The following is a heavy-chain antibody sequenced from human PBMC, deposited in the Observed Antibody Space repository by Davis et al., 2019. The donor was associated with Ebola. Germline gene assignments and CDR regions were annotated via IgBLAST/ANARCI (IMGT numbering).Heavy chain of an antibody. CDR3: AKDRAYGGPTGDY. V-gene: IGHV3-30*18. CDR2: ISYDGSNK. D-gene: IGHD4-17*01. J-gene: IGHJ4*02. Sequence: GESLKISCAASGFTFSSYGMHWVRQAPGKGLEWVAVISYDGSNKYYADSVKGRFTISRDNSKNTLYLQMNSLRAEDTAVYYCAKDRAYGGPTGDYWGQGTLVTVSS. CDR1: GFTFSSYG.